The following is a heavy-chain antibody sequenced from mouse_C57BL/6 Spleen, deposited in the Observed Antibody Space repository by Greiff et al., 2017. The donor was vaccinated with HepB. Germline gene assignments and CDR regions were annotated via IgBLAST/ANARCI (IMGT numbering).Heavy chain of an antibody. V-gene: IGHV1-61*01. CDR2: IYPSDGET. D-gene: IGHD2-3*01. CDR1: GYTFTSYW. CDR3: ARLGDGYSYYFDY. J-gene: IGHJ2*01. Sequence: QVQLQQPGAELVRPGSSVKLSCKASGYTFTSYWMDWVKQRPGQGLEWIGNIYPSDGETHYNQKFKNKATLTVDKSSSTAYMQLSSLTSEDSAVYYCARLGDGYSYYFDYWGQGTTLTVSS.